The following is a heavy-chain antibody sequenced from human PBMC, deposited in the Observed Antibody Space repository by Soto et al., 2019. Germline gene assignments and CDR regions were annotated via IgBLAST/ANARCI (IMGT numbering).Heavy chain of an antibody. CDR3: ARAQRQDLVGATGLYYGMDV. V-gene: IGHV3-64*02. CDR1: GFTFSNYA. CDR2: ISSNGDST. Sequence: GGSLRLSCAASGFTFSNYAMHWVRQAPGKGLEYVSAISSNGDSTYYADSVKGRFTISRDNSNNTLYLQMGSLRAEDMAVYYCARAQRQDLVGATGLYYGMDVWGQGTTVTVSS. D-gene: IGHD1-26*01. J-gene: IGHJ6*02.